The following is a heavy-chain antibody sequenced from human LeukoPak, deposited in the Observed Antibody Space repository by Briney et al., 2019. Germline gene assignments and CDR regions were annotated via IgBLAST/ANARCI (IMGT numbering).Heavy chain of an antibody. Sequence: AGGSLRLSCAASGFTFSSYSMNWVRQAPGKGLEWVSSISSSSSYIYYADSVKGRFTISRDNAKNSLYLQMNSLRAEDTAVYYCATPGRRYSSDWYNWFDPWGQGTLVTVSS. J-gene: IGHJ5*02. D-gene: IGHD6-19*01. CDR1: GFTFSSYS. CDR2: ISSSSSYI. CDR3: ATPGRRYSSDWYNWFDP. V-gene: IGHV3-21*01.